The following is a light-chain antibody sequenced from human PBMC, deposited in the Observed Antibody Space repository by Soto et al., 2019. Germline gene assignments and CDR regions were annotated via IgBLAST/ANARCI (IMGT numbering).Light chain of an antibody. V-gene: IGKV1-5*01. Sequence: QTTQSPSTLSASIGDRVTITCRASQSVSGWLAWYQQKPGEAPKLLIYDASNLESGVPSRFSGSASGTEFTLTISSLQPDDFATYYCQQYDNYPLTFGGRSKVDIK. CDR1: QSVSGW. CDR2: DAS. J-gene: IGKJ4*01. CDR3: QQYDNYPLT.